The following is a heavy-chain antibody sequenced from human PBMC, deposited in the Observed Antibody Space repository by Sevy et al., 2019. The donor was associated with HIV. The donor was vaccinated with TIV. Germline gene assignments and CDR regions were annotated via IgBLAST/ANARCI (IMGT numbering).Heavy chain of an antibody. J-gene: IGHJ4*02. D-gene: IGHD2-8*02. V-gene: IGHV3-23*01. CDR2: ISGTGAST. CDR1: GFRFSSYG. Sequence: GGSLTLSCSASGFRFSSYGMTWVRQAPGKGLEWVSSISGTGASTDYADSVKGRFTISRDNSRNTLFLQMNTLRAEDTAVYYCAKDGGVNWDQYYFDSWGQGTLVTVSS. CDR3: AKDGGVNWDQYYFDS.